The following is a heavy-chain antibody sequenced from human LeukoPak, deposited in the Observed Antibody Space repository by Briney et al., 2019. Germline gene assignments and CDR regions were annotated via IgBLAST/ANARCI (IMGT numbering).Heavy chain of an antibody. Sequence: PGGSLRLSCAGSGFTFNSYAMTWVRQAPGKGLKWVSGISGSGGTTYYADSVKGRFTISRDNSNNTLYLQMNSMRVEDTAVYFCAEGVVDYYDSSGYYPSDLWGQGTLVTVSS. D-gene: IGHD3-22*01. CDR3: AEGVVDYYDSSGYYPSDL. CDR2: ISGSGGTT. V-gene: IGHV3-23*01. J-gene: IGHJ5*02. CDR1: GFTFNSYA.